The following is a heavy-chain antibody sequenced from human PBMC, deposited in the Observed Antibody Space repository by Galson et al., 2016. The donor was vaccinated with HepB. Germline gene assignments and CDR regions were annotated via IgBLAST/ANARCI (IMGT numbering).Heavy chain of an antibody. CDR3: AKGLGTSGMFRVYSFYLDI. Sequence: SLRLSCAASGFTFRSYAMSWVRQAPGKGLEWVSTISGNGGTTHHADSVKGRFTISRDNSKNTVFLQLNSLRVEDTAVYYCAKGLGTSGMFRVYSFYLDIWGKGTAVTVSS. J-gene: IGHJ6*03. V-gene: IGHV3-23*01. CDR1: GFTFRSYA. CDR2: ISGNGGTT. D-gene: IGHD1-1*01.